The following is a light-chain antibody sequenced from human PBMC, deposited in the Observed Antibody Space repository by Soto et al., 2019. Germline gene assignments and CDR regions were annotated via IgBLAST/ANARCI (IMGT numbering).Light chain of an antibody. J-gene: IGLJ2*01. CDR3: SSYTSSSTPVV. Sequence: QSALTQPASVSGSPGQSITISCTGTSSDVGGYSYVSWYQQHPGKAPKLMIYEVSNRPSGVSNRFSGSKSGNTASLTISGLQAEDEADYYCSSYTSSSTPVVFGGGTKVTVL. CDR1: SSDVGGYSY. V-gene: IGLV2-14*01. CDR2: EVS.